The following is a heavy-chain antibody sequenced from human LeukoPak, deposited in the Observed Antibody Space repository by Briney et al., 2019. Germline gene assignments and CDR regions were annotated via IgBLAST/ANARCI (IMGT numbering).Heavy chain of an antibody. CDR2: INKGGSEK. CDR1: RFTFSDYL. J-gene: IGHJ4*02. CDR3: ATYTQYFGAPGGADY. Sequence: PGGSLRLSCAVSRFTFSDYLMRWVRQAPDKGLEWVAAINKGGSEKQYVDSVKGRFTISRDNAKNSVYLQMTSLGAEDTAVYYCATYTQYFGAPGGADYWGLGTLVTVSS. V-gene: IGHV3-7*01. D-gene: IGHD2-8*02.